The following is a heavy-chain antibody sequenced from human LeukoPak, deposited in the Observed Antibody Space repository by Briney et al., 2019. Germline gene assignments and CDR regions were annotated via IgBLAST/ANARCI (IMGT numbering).Heavy chain of an antibody. CDR1: GYTFTSYY. CDR3: ARDGSGIQYGMDV. J-gene: IGHJ6*02. CDR2: IKPSGGRT. V-gene: IGHV1-46*01. Sequence: ASVKVSCKASGYTFTSYYMHWVRQAPGPGLEWMGIIKPSGGRTSYEQKFQGRVTMTRDTSTSTLYMELRSLRSEDTAVYYCARDGSGIQYGMDVWGQGTTVTVSS. D-gene: IGHD3-10*01.